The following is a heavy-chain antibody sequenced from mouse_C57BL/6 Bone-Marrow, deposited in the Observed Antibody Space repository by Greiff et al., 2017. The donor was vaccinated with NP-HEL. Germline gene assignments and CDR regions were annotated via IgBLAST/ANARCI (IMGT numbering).Heavy chain of an antibody. CDR1: GYTFTSYW. V-gene: IGHV1-52*01. D-gene: IGHD2-4*01. Sequence: VQLPPPGAELVRPGSSVKLSCKASGYTFTSYWMHWVQQRPIPGLSWLGNIDPSDSETHYNQKFKDKATLTVDKSSSTAYMQLSSLTSEDSAVYYCARGVGLRLFAYWGQGTLVTVSA. CDR2: IDPSDSET. CDR3: ARGVGLRLFAY. J-gene: IGHJ3*01.